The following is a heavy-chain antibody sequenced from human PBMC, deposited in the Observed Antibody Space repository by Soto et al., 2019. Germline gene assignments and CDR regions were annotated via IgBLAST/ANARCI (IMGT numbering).Heavy chain of an antibody. CDR3: ARAQESDILTGPLDY. J-gene: IGHJ4*02. CDR1: GFTFSNYA. Sequence: GGSLRLSCAASGFTFSNYAMSWVRQAPGKGLEWVSAISGSGGSTYYADSVKGRFTISTDNPKNTLYLQMNSLRAQDTALYYCARAQESDILTGPLDYGGQGTLVTVSS. CDR2: ISGSGGST. V-gene: IGHV3-23*01. D-gene: IGHD3-9*01.